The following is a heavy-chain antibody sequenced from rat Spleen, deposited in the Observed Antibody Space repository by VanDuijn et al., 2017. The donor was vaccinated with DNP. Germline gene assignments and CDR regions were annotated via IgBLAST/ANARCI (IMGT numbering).Heavy chain of an antibody. CDR2: ISYDGGST. D-gene: IGHD2-2*01. Sequence: EVQLVESGGGLVQPGRSLKLSCAASGFTFSDYYMAWVRQTPTKGLEWVASISYDGGSTYYRDSVKGRVTISRDNTKRSLYLQMDSLRSEDTATYYCATGGYLRDWYFDFWGPGTMVTVSS. CDR1: GFTFSDYY. V-gene: IGHV5-20*01. J-gene: IGHJ1*01. CDR3: ATGGYLRDWYFDF.